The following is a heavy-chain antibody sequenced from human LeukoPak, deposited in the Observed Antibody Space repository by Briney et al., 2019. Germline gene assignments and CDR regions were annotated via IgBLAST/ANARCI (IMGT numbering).Heavy chain of an antibody. D-gene: IGHD3-22*01. J-gene: IGHJ3*02. Sequence: GGSLRLSCAASGFTFSSYAMSWVRQAPGKGLEWVSAISGSGGSTYYADSVKGRFTISRDNSKNTLYLRMNSLRAEDTAVYYCAKGDTMIVVVVGAFDIWGQGTMVTVSS. CDR2: ISGSGGST. V-gene: IGHV3-23*01. CDR1: GFTFSSYA. CDR3: AKGDTMIVVVVGAFDI.